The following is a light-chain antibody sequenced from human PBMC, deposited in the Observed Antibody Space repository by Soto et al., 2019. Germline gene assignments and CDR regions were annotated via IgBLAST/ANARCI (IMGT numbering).Light chain of an antibody. J-gene: IGLJ2*01. CDR3: QVWDSSSSEV. V-gene: IGLV3-21*04. CDR2: YDS. CDR1: NIGSKS. Sequence: SYDLTQPPSVSVAPGKTARITCGGNNIGSKSVHWYQQKPGQAPVLVIYYDSDRPSGIPERFSGSNSGNTATLTISRVEAGDEADYYCQVWDSSSSEVFGGGTKVTVL.